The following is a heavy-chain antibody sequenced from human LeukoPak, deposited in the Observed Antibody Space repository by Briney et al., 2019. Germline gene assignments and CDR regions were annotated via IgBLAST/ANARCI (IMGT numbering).Heavy chain of an antibody. CDR1: GYTFTSYY. J-gene: IGHJ4*02. CDR2: INPSGGST. D-gene: IGHD2-2*01. V-gene: IGHV1-46*03. CDR3: ARDCSSTSCLLY. Sequence: GASVKVSFKASGYTFTSYYMHRVRQAPGQGLEWMGIINPSGGSTSCAQKFQGRVTMTRDTSTSTVYMELSSLRSEDTAVYYCARDCSSTSCLLYWGQGTLVTVSS.